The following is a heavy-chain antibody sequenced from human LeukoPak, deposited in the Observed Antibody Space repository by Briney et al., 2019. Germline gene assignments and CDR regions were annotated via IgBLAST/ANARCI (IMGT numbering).Heavy chain of an antibody. CDR1: GFTFSSYW. V-gene: IGHV3-7*01. CDR2: IKTDGSQI. D-gene: IGHD2-8*01. J-gene: IGHJ4*02. Sequence: PGGSLRLSCVASGFTFSSYWMTWVRQAPGKGLEWVANIKTDGSQIYYVDSVKGRFTISRDNAKNSLYLQMNSLRAEDTAVYYCAREMVDSRSSIQLYSYYFDYWGQGTLVTVSS. CDR3: AREMVDSRSSIQLYSYYFDY.